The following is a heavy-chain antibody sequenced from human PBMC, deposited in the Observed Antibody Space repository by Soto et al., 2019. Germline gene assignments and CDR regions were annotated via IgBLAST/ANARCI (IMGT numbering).Heavy chain of an antibody. V-gene: IGHV3-23*01. Sequence: VSLRLSYSASEFTFNSYAMSWVRPAPGKGLEWVSAISGSGGSTYYADSVKGRFTITRDNSKNTLYLQMNSLRAEDTAIYYGAKRGDYYYYGMNVWGQGTTVTVCS. D-gene: IGHD3-16*01. CDR3: AKRGDYYYYGMNV. CDR1: EFTFNSYA. J-gene: IGHJ6*02. CDR2: ISGSGGST.